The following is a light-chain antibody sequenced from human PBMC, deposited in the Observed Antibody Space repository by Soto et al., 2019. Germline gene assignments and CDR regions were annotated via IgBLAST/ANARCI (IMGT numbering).Light chain of an antibody. Sequence: EIVMTQSPDTLSLSPGERATLSCRASQSVSSYLAWYQQKPGQAPRLLIYDASNRATGIPARFSGSGSGTDFTLTISGLRSEDSAVYFCQQYNNWPFSFGQGTRLEIK. J-gene: IGKJ5*01. CDR1: QSVSSY. V-gene: IGKV3D-15*01. CDR2: DAS. CDR3: QQYNNWPFS.